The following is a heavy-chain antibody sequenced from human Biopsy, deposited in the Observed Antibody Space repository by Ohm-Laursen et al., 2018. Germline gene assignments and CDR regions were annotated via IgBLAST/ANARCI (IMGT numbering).Heavy chain of an antibody. D-gene: IGHD3-22*01. Sequence: TLSLTCAVSGGTISSGRWYWSWNRHGPGMGWEGNGNMSNSANTYYNPSLKNLISISGDTSKNQFSLKLNSVTAADTAVYYCARGDYLDSNGYFWFDPWGQGTLVTVSS. V-gene: IGHV4-31*01. CDR1: GGTISSGRWY. CDR3: ARGDYLDSNGYFWFDP. CDR2: MSNSANT. J-gene: IGHJ5*02.